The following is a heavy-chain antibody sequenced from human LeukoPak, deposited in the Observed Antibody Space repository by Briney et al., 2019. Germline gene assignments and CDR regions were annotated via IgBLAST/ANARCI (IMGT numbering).Heavy chain of an antibody. V-gene: IGHV4-39*07. CDR2: IYYSGST. Sequence: PSETLSLTCTVSGGSISSSSYYWGWIRQPPGKGLEWIGSIYYSGSTYYNPSLKSRVTISVDTSKNQFSLKLSSVTAADTAVYYCARAPYLYSYGYLYFDYWGQGTLVTVSS. CDR1: GGSISSSSYY. J-gene: IGHJ4*02. CDR3: ARAPYLYSYGYLYFDY. D-gene: IGHD5-18*01.